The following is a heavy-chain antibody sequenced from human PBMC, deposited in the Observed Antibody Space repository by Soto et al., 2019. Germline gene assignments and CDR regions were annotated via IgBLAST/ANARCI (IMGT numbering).Heavy chain of an antibody. Sequence: GTLRLSCAASGFPLSEHYMDWVRQASGKGLEWVGRTASKEESYITGYAASVKGRFNVSRDDTKSTLFLQMNSLRAEDRAVYYCAKGPWGFVVPAENFDYWGQGTLVTVSS. J-gene: IGHJ4*02. CDR1: GFPLSEHY. V-gene: IGHV3-72*01. CDR2: TASKEESYIT. D-gene: IGHD2-2*01. CDR3: AKGPWGFVVPAENFDY.